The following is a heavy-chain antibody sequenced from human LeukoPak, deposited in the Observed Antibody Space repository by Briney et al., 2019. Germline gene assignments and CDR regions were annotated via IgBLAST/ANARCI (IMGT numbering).Heavy chain of an antibody. CDR3: AREGYYGSGSPPSLYFDY. CDR1: GFTFRNYV. V-gene: IGHV3-30-3*01. J-gene: IGHJ4*02. Sequence: GGSLRLSCAASGFTFRNYVIHWVRQAPGKGLEWEAVTSSDLNVELYADSVKGRFTISRDNSRSTLYLQMNSLRPEDTAIYYCAREGYYGSGSPPSLYFDYWGQGTLVTVSS. D-gene: IGHD3-10*01. CDR2: TSSDLNVE.